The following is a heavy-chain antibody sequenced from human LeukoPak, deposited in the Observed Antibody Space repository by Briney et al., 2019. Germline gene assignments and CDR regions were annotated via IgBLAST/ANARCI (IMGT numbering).Heavy chain of an antibody. CDR1: GGTFSSYA. J-gene: IGHJ4*02. CDR2: IIPIFGTA. Sequence: SVKVSCKASGGTFSSYAISWVRQAPGQGLEGMGRIIPIFGTANYAQKFQGRVTITTDESTSTAYMELSSLRSEDTAVYYCAREDSSSWYYFDYWGQGTLVTVSS. V-gene: IGHV1-69*05. CDR3: AREDSSSWYYFDY. D-gene: IGHD6-13*01.